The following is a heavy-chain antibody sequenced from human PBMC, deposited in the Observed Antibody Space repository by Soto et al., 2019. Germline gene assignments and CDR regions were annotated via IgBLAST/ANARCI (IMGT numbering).Heavy chain of an antibody. V-gene: IGHV3-30*18. J-gene: IGHJ5*02. CDR3: AKCRLWFGEPWFDP. D-gene: IGHD3-10*01. Sequence: QVQLVESGGGVVQPGRSLRLSCAASGFTFSSYGMHWVRQAPGKGLEWVAVISYDGSNKYYADSVKGRYTISRDNSKNTLYLQMNSLRAEDTAVYYCAKCRLWFGEPWFDPWGQGTLVTVSS. CDR2: ISYDGSNK. CDR1: GFTFSSYG.